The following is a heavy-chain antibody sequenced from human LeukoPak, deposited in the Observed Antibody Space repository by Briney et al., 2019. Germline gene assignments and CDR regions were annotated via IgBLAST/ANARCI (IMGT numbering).Heavy chain of an antibody. CDR2: INPSGGST. CDR1: GYTFTTYY. J-gene: IGHJ6*03. Sequence: ASVKVSCKASGYTFTTYYMHWVRQAPGQGLEWMGIINPSGGSTSYAQKFQGRVTMTRDMSTSTVYMELSSLRSEDTAVYYCARGYGSGPSGYYSYYYMDVWGKGTTVTVSS. CDR3: ARGYGSGPSGYYSYYYMDV. D-gene: IGHD3-10*01. V-gene: IGHV1-46*01.